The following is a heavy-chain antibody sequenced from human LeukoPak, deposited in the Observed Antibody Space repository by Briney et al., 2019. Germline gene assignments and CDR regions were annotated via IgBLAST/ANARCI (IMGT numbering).Heavy chain of an antibody. CDR3: ARGMGITMIDY. CDR1: GFTFSSYS. CDR2: ISSSSSYI. J-gene: IGHJ4*02. V-gene: IGHV3-21*01. Sequence: GGSLRLSCAASGFTFSSYSMNWVRQAPGKGLEWVSSISSSSSYIYYADSVKGRFTISRDNAKNSLYLHMNSLRAEDTAVYYCARGMGITMIDYWGQGTLVTVSS. D-gene: IGHD3-22*01.